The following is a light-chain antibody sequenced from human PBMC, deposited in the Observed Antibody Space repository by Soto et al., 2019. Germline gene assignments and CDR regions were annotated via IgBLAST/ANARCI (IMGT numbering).Light chain of an antibody. CDR1: QSVSTY. Sequence: EIVFKQSPGTLSLSPGERATLSCRASQSVSTYLACYQQKPGQAPRLLIYGASSRATGIPDRFSGSGSGTDFTLTISRLEPEDFAVYYCQRYGSSPITFGQGTRLEI. V-gene: IGKV3-20*01. CDR2: GAS. CDR3: QRYGSSPIT. J-gene: IGKJ5*01.